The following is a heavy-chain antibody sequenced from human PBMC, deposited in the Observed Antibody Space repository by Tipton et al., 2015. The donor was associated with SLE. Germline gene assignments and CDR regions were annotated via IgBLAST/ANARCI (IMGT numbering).Heavy chain of an antibody. V-gene: IGHV4-59*04. CDR3: ARESPYGGKCEVDY. J-gene: IGHJ4*02. Sequence: TLSLTCTVSGGSISSHYWSWIRQPPGKGLEWIGYIYYSGSTYYNPSLKSRVTMSVDTSKNQFSLKLSSVTAADTAVYYCARESPYGGKCEVDYWGQGTLVTVSS. D-gene: IGHD4-23*01. CDR2: IYYSGST. CDR1: GGSISSHY.